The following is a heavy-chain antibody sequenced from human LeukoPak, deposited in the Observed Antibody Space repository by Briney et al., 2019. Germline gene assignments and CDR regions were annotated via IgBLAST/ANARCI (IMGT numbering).Heavy chain of an antibody. CDR2: IYYSGSS. J-gene: IGHJ4*02. V-gene: IGHV4-61*08. Sequence: SETLSLTCTVSGGSISSGDYYWSWIRQPPGKGLEWIGFIYYSGSSYYNPSLKSRVTMSVDTSKNQFSLKLTSVTAADTAVYYCAGADRHDYGEDYWGQGTLVTVSS. CDR1: GGSISSGDYY. CDR3: AGADRHDYGEDY. D-gene: IGHD4-17*01.